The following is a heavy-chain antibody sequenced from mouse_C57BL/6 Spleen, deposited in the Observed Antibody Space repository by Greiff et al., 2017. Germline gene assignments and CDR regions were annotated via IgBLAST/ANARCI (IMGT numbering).Heavy chain of an antibody. CDR1: GYTFTSYA. Sequence: QVQLQQSGPELVKPGASVKLSCKASGYTFTSYAMNWVKQRPGQGLEWIGRIHPRGGSTKYTEKFKGKVTLAVDTSSSTAYMELHSLTSEDSAVYFCARCGGFGDWGQGTTVTV. J-gene: IGHJ2*01. CDR3: ARCGGFGD. V-gene: IGHV1-85*01. CDR2: IHPRGGST.